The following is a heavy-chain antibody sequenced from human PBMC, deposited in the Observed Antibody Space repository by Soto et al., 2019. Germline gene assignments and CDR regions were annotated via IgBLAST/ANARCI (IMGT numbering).Heavy chain of an antibody. D-gene: IGHD3-22*01. V-gene: IGHV3-33*01. Sequence: GGSLRLSCAASGFTFSSYGMHWVRQAPGKGLEWVAVIWYDGSNKYYADSVKGRFTISRDNSKNTLYLQTNSLRAEDTAVYYCERDQSYYYDSQYFDYWGQGTLVTVSS. CDR3: ERDQSYYYDSQYFDY. CDR1: GFTFSSYG. CDR2: IWYDGSNK. J-gene: IGHJ4*02.